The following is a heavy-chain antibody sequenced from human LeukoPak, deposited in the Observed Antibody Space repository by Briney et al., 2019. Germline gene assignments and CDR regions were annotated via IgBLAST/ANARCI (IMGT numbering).Heavy chain of an antibody. Sequence: SETLSLTCTVSGGSISSYYWSWIRQPPGKGLEWIGYIYYSGSTNYNPSLKSRFTISVDTSKNQFSLKLSSVTAADTAVYYCARVGIAARPGYMDVWGKGTTVTVSS. V-gene: IGHV4-59*01. CDR1: GGSISSYY. J-gene: IGHJ6*03. CDR3: ARVGIAARPGYMDV. D-gene: IGHD6-6*01. CDR2: IYYSGST.